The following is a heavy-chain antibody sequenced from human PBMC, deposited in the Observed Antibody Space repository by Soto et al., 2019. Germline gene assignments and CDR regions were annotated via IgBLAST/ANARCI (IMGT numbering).Heavy chain of an antibody. CDR2: IWYDGSNK. J-gene: IGHJ4*02. V-gene: IGHV3-33*01. D-gene: IGHD3-22*01. CDR3: ARDPQDSSGYYFDY. Sequence: HPGGSLRLSCAASGFTFSSYGMHWVRQAPGKGLEWVAVIWYDGSNKYYADSVKGRFTISRDNSKYTLYLQMNSLRAEDTAVYYCARDPQDSSGYYFDYWGQGTLVTVSS. CDR1: GFTFSSYG.